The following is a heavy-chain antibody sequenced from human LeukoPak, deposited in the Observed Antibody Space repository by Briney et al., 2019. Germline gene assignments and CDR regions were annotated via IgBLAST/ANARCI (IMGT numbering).Heavy chain of an antibody. J-gene: IGHJ5*02. CDR1: GYTFTSYY. D-gene: IGHD6-19*01. CDR3: ARGVAGTHPNSP. CDR2: INPSGGST. Sequence: GASVKVSCKASGYTFTSYYMHWVRQAPGQGLEWMGIINPSGGSTSYAQKFQGRVTMTRDTSISTAYMELSRLRSDDTAVYYCARGVAGTHPNSPWGQGTLVTVSS. V-gene: IGHV1-46*01.